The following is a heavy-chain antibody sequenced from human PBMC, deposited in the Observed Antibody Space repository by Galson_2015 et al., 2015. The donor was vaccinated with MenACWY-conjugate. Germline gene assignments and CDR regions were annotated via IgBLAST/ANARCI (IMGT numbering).Heavy chain of an antibody. CDR2: ISSSSSDT. V-gene: IGHV3-21*06. CDR3: ARGGWQYSFDY. D-gene: IGHD6-19*01. Sequence: SLRLSCAASGFTFSTYSMNWVRQAPGKGLEWVSFISSSSSDTNYADSMKGRFTISRDNAKNSLNLQINSLRAEDTGVYYCARGGWQYSFDYWGQGTLVTVSS. J-gene: IGHJ4*02. CDR1: GFTFSTYS.